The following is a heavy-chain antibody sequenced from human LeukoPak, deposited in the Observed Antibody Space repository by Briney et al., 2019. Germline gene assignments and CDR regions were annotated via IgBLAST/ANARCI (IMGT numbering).Heavy chain of an antibody. CDR2: ISWNSGSI. CDR1: GFTFDDYA. J-gene: IGHJ4*02. CDR3: AKGAGNYYDTLTGFDY. Sequence: GGSLRLSCAASGFTFDDYAMHWVRQAPGKGLEWVSGISWNSGSIGYADSVKGRFTISRDNAKNSLYLQMNSLRAEDMALYYCAKGAGNYYDTLTGFDYWGQGTLVTVSS. D-gene: IGHD3-9*01. V-gene: IGHV3-9*03.